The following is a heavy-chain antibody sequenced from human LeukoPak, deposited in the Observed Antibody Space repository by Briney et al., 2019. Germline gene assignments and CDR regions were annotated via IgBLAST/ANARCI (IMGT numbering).Heavy chain of an antibody. J-gene: IGHJ3*02. D-gene: IGHD1-1*01. CDR3: GRGWNGHFDI. Sequence: ASVKVSCKASGYTFTNYGITWVRRAPGQGLEWMGWISGYNGNTNYAQRLQGGVTMTTDTTTSTAYMELRSPRSDDTAVYYCGRGWNGHFDIWGQGTMVTVSS. CDR1: GYTFTNYG. V-gene: IGHV1-18*01. CDR2: ISGYNGNT.